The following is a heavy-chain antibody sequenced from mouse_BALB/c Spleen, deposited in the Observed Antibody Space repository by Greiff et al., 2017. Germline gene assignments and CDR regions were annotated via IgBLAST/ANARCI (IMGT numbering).Heavy chain of an antibody. V-gene: IGHV1S29*02. CDR2: IYPYNGGT. J-gene: IGHJ4*01. CDR1: GYTFTDYN. D-gene: IGHD2-14*01. Sequence: EVQRVESGPELVKPGASVKISCKASGYTFTDYNMHWVKQSHGKSLEWIGYIYPYNGGTGYNQKFKSKATLTVDNSSSTAYMELRSLTSEDSAVYYCAKVRRGYYAMDYWGQGTSVTVSS. CDR3: AKVRRGYYAMDY.